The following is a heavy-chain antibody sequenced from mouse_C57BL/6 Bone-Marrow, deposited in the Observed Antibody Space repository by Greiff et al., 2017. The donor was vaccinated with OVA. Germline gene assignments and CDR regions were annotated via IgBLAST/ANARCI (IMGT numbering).Heavy chain of an antibody. J-gene: IGHJ2*01. CDR3: ARQYYGSSYY. CDR1: GFTFSSYG. Sequence: EVKLVESGGDLVKPGGSLKLSCAASGFTFSSYGMSWVRQTPDKRLEWVATISSGGSYTYYPDSVKGRFTISRDKAKNTLYLQMSRLKSEDTAMYYCARQYYGSSYYWGQGTTLTVSS. CDR2: ISSGGSYT. V-gene: IGHV5-6*01. D-gene: IGHD1-1*01.